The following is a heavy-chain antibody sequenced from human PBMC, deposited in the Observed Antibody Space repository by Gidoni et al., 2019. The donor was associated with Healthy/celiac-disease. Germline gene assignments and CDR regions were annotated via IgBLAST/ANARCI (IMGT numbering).Heavy chain of an antibody. V-gene: IGHV1-3*01. CDR1: GYTFTSYA. D-gene: IGHD3-10*01. Sequence: QVQLVQSGAEVKKPGASVKVSCKASGYTFTSYAMHWVRQAPGQRLEWMGWINAGNGNTKYSQKFQGRFTITRDTSANTAYMELSSLRSEDTAVYYCARELLWFRGWFDPWGQGTLVTVSS. CDR3: ARELLWFRGWFDP. CDR2: INAGNGNT. J-gene: IGHJ5*02.